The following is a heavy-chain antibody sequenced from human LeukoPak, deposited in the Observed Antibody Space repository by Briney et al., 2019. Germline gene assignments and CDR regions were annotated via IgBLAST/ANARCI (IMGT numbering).Heavy chain of an antibody. J-gene: IGHJ4*02. CDR1: GFTFSSYG. Sequence: GGSLRLSCAASGFTFSSYGMSWVRQAPGKGLEWVANIKQDGSEKYYVDSVKGRFTISRDNAKNSLYLQMNSLRAEDTAVYYCARDRGSRIVDYWGQETLVTVSS. V-gene: IGHV3-7*01. CDR2: IKQDGSEK. D-gene: IGHD2/OR15-2a*01. CDR3: ARDRGSRIVDY.